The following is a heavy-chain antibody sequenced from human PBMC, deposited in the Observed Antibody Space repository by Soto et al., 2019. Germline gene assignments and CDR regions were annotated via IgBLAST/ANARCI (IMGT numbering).Heavy chain of an antibody. J-gene: IGHJ6*02. CDR2: IYHSGST. V-gene: IGHV4-4*02. D-gene: IGHD1-1*01. CDR1: GGSISSSNW. Sequence: PSGTLSLTCAVSGGSISSSNWWSWVRQPPGKGLEWIGEIYHSGSTNYNTSLTSRVTISVDKSKNQFSLKLSSVTAADTAVYYFARARGYTSRGYYYGMDVWGQGTTVT. CDR3: ARARGYTSRGYYYGMDV.